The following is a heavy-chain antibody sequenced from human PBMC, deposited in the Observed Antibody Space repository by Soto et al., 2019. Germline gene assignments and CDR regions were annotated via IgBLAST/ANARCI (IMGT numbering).Heavy chain of an antibody. D-gene: IGHD3-16*01. CDR1: GGSISSSNYF. CDR2: IFYSGST. V-gene: IGHV4-39*01. Sequence: SETLSLTCTISGGSISSSNYFWGSIRQPPGKGLEWIGSIFYSGSTGYNSSLKSRVNISVDTSKNQFYLSLSSVTAADAAVYYCASPTLGAFDIWGQGTMVTVSS. CDR3: ASPTLGAFDI. J-gene: IGHJ3*02.